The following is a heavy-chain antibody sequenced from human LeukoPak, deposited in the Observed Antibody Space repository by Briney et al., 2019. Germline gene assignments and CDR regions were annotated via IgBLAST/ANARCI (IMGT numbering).Heavy chain of an antibody. Sequence: ASVKVSCKASGYTFTGYYMHWMRQAPGQGLEWMGWINPNSGGTNYAQKFQGRVTMTRDTSISTAYMELSRLRSDDTAVYYCARDRTSIAAAGTDTYYYYGMDVWGQGTTVTVSS. V-gene: IGHV1-2*02. CDR2: INPNSGGT. CDR1: GYTFTGYY. CDR3: ARDRTSIAAAGTDTYYYYGMDV. J-gene: IGHJ6*02. D-gene: IGHD6-13*01.